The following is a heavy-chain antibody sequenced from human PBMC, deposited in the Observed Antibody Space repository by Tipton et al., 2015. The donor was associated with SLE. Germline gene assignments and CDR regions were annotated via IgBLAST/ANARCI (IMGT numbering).Heavy chain of an antibody. J-gene: IGHJ6*02. D-gene: IGHD3-10*01. Sequence: QVQLVQSGAEVKKPGSSVKVSCKASGGTFSSYAISWVRQTPGQGLEWMGGIIPIFGTANYAQKFKGKGPITADESPSTAYMELSSLRSEDTAVYYCAREEYYYGSGGYSSYGMDVWGQGTTVAVS. CDR1: GGTFSSYA. CDR2: IIPIFGTA. CDR3: AREEYYYGSGGYSSYGMDV. V-gene: IGHV1-69*01.